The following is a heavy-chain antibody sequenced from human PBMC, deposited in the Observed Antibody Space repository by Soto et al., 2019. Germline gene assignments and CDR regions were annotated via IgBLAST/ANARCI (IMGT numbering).Heavy chain of an antibody. J-gene: IGHJ3*02. V-gene: IGHV3-48*02. CDR2: ISSSSSTI. Sequence: GGSLRLSCAASGFTFSSYSMNWVRQAPGKGLEWVSYISSSSSTIYYADSVKGRFTISRDNAKNSLYLQMNSLRDEDTAVYYCARSADYYDSSGYYGPAYAFDIWRQGTMVTVSS. CDR1: GFTFSSYS. D-gene: IGHD3-22*01. CDR3: ARSADYYDSSGYYGPAYAFDI.